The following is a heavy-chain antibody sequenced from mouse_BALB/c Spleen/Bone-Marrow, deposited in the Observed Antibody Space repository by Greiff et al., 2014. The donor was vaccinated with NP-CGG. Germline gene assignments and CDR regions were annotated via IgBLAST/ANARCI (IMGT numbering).Heavy chain of an antibody. D-gene: IGHD2-14*01. Sequence: PVKQSGAELVRPGASVTLSCEASGYTFTDYEMHWVKQTPVHGLEWIGAIDPETGGTAYNQKFKGKATLTADKSSSTAYMELRSLTSEDSAVYYCTRSLVRRFAYWGQGTLVTVSA. CDR2: IDPETGGT. J-gene: IGHJ3*01. CDR1: GYTFTDYE. V-gene: IGHV1-15*01. CDR3: TRSLVRRFAY.